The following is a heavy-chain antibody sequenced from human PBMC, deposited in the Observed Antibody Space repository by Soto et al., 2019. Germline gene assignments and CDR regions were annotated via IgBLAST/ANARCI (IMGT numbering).Heavy chain of an antibody. V-gene: IGHV4-30-4*01. CDR3: ARVANYYGSGSYYTPLFDY. J-gene: IGHJ4*02. D-gene: IGHD3-10*01. CDR1: GGSISSGDYN. CDR2: FYYSGST. Sequence: QVQLQESGPGLVKPSQTLSLTCTVSGGSISSGDYNWSWIRQPPGKGLEWIGYFYYSGSTYYNPSLKSRVTISVDTSKNQFSLKLSSVTAADTAVYYCARVANYYGSGSYYTPLFDYWGQGTLVTVSS.